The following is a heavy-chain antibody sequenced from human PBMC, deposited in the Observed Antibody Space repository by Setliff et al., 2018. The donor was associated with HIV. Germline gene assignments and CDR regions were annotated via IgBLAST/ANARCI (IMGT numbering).Heavy chain of an antibody. J-gene: IGHJ4*02. Sequence: GGSLRLSCAASGLNLTRCDMHWVRQAPGKGLEWVSYISSSSSTIYYADSVKGRFTISRDNAKKSLYLQMNSLRAEDTAVYYCARDLEVAGFSFDYWGQGTLVTVSS. V-gene: IGHV3-48*01. CDR3: ARDLEVAGFSFDY. D-gene: IGHD6-19*01. CDR1: GLNLTRCD. CDR2: ISSSSSTI.